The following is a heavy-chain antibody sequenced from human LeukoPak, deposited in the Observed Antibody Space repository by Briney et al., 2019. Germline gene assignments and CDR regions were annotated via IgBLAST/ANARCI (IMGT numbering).Heavy chain of an antibody. J-gene: IGHJ4*02. CDR3: TRSGGWWSLDY. CDR2: ISHGGST. V-gene: IGHV4-4*02. D-gene: IGHD2-8*02. CDR1: GDSISSRNW. Sequence: SETLSLTCAVSGDSISSRNWWSWVRQPPGKGLDWIGEISHGGSTKYNPSLKNRVTISKDNFKNEFSLRLNSVTAADTAVYLCTRSGGWWSLDYWGQGALVTVSS.